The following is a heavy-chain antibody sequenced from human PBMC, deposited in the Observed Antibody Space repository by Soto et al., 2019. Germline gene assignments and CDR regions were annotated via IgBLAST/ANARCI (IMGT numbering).Heavy chain of an antibody. CDR3: ASPSYGSGSYY. D-gene: IGHD3-10*01. V-gene: IGHV1-3*01. CDR1: GYTFSNYL. CDR2: INAGNGHT. J-gene: IGHJ4*02. Sequence: QVQLVQSGAEVKKPGASVKVSCKASGYTFSNYLLHWVRQAPGQGLEWMGWINAGNGHTKYPQKFQGRVTFTRDTSATTAYIELSSLRSEHTAVYYCASPSYGSGSYYWGQGTLVTVSS.